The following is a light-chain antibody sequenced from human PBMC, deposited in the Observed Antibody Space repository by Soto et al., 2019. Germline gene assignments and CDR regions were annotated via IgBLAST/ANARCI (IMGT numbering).Light chain of an antibody. CDR1: SSDIGTYDY. J-gene: IGLJ1*01. V-gene: IGLV2-14*01. CDR2: EVT. CDR3: SSYTRDTALV. Sequence: QPVLTQPASVSGSPGQSITISCTGTSSDIGTYDYVSRYQQHPGKAPKLMIYEVTNRPSGVSNRFSGSKSGSTASLTISGLQAEDEADYYCSSYTRDTALVFGPGTKLTVL.